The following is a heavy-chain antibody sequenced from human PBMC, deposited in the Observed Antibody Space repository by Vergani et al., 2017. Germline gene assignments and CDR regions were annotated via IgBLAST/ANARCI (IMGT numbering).Heavy chain of an antibody. Sequence: QVQLGQSRAEVKKPGASGKVSCKASGYTFTTYDINWVRQATGQGLEGMGWMNPNSGNTGYAQKFQGRVTITRKTSITTAYMELSSLRSDDTAVYFCVTGRGIYWGQGTLVTVST. D-gene: IGHD6-13*01. CDR2: MNPNSGNT. J-gene: IGHJ4*02. CDR1: GYTFTTYD. V-gene: IGHV1-8*01. CDR3: VTGRGIY.